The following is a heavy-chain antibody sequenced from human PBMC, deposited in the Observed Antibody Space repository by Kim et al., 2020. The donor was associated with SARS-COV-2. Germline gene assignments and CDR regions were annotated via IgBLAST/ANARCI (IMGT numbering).Heavy chain of an antibody. D-gene: IGHD2-2*01. CDR1: GGSFSGYY. Sequence: SETLSLTCAVYGGSFSGYYWSWIRQPPGKGLEWIGEINHSGSTNYNPSLKSRVTISVDTSKNQFSLKLSSVTAADTAVYYCARSLRSSVHQIVVVPAAIMGRDVWGKGTTVTVSS. CDR2: INHSGST. CDR3: ARSLRSSVHQIVVVPAAIMGRDV. J-gene: IGHJ6*04. V-gene: IGHV4-34*01.